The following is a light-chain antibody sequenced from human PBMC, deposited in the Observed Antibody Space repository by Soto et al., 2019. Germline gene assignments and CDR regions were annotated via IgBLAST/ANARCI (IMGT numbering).Light chain of an antibody. CDR3: QQYSSDST. Sequence: DLPMTQSPSTLSASVGDRVTITCRASQNINNWLAWYQQKPGKAPKLLIYRASSLENGVPSRFIGRGSGADFIFTITSLQPDDFATYYCQQYSSDSTFGQGTKVEIK. J-gene: IGKJ1*01. V-gene: IGKV1-5*03. CDR1: QNINNW. CDR2: RAS.